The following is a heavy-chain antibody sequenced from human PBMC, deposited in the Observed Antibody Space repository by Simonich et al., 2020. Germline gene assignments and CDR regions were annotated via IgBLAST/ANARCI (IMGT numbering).Heavy chain of an antibody. Sequence: QVQLVQSGAEVKKPGASVKVSCKASGYTFTSYGISGVRQAPGQGLEWMGWISADNGNKNYAQKLQGRGTMTTDTSTSTAYMELRSLRSDDTAVYYCARDQGGRAAAATDYWGQGTLVTVSS. V-gene: IGHV1-18*01. CDR2: ISADNGNK. D-gene: IGHD6-13*01. CDR3: ARDQGGRAAAATDY. CDR1: GYTFTSYG. J-gene: IGHJ4*02.